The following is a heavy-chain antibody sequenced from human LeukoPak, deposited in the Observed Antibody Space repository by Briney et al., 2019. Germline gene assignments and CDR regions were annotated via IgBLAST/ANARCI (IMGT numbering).Heavy chain of an antibody. V-gene: IGHV3-23*01. CDR3: AKGCQCPSGLSSWFDP. CDR2: LSGSGDGQ. D-gene: IGHD1-14*01. Sequence: AGGSLRLSCSASGFTFTNYGMSWVRQAPGKGLEWVSGLSGSGDGQFYADSVEGRFTISRDIFNNIWYLQMNSLRAEDTAVYYCAKGCQCPSGLSSWFDPRGQGILVTVSS. J-gene: IGHJ5*02. CDR1: GFTFTNYG.